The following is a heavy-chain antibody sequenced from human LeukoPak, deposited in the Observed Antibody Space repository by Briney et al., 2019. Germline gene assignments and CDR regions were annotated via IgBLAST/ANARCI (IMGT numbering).Heavy chain of an antibody. D-gene: IGHD2-15*01. CDR1: GYSISSGYY. J-gene: IGHJ5*02. CDR2: IYHSGST. CDR3: ARVVVVRGGWFDP. Sequence: SETLSLTCTVSGYSISSGYYWGWIRQPPGQGLEWIGNIYHSGSTYYNPSLKSRITISVDTSKNQFSLKLSSVTAADTAVYYCARVVVVRGGWFDPWGQGTLVTVSS. V-gene: IGHV4-38-2*02.